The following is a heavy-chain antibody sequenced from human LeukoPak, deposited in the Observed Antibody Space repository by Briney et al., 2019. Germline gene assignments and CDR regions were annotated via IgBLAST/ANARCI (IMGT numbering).Heavy chain of an antibody. D-gene: IGHD2-15*01. CDR2: ISGSGGST. J-gene: IGHJ4*02. Sequence: GGSLRLSCAASGFTFSSYAMSWVRQAPGKGLEWVSAISGSGGSTYYADSVKGRFTISRDNSKNTLYLQMNSLRAEDTAVYYCAKSVGYCSGGSCYYDYWGQGTLVTVSS. CDR3: AKSVGYCSGGSCYYDY. V-gene: IGHV3-23*01. CDR1: GFTFSSYA.